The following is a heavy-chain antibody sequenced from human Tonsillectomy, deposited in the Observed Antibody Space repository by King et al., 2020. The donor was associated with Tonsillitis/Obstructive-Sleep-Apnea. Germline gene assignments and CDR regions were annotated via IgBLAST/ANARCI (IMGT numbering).Heavy chain of an antibody. CDR1: GYSFTSYC. CDR3: AIRLDYGDYGWDY. J-gene: IGHJ4*02. D-gene: IGHD4-17*01. CDR2: IFLPDSDT. Sequence: QLVQSGAEVKKPGESLKISCKGFGYSFTSYCIGWVRQMPAKGLEGMLIIFLPDSDTTYSPSFQGQVTNTADKSISTAYLQWSSLSASDTAMYYCAIRLDYGDYGWDYWGQGTLVTVSS. V-gene: IGHV5-51*01.